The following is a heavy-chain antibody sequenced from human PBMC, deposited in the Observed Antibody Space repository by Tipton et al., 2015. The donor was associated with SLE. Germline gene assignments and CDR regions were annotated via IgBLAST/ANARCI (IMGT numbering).Heavy chain of an antibody. V-gene: IGHV4-61*02. J-gene: IGHJ3*02. CDR3: ARTLDALDI. CDR1: GVSISSGSYY. CDR2: IYTTGSP. Sequence: TLSLTCTVSGVSISSGSYYWNWVRQPAGKGLEWIGRIYTTGSPYYNPSLESRVVMSMDKSKNQFSLKLTAVTAADTAVYYCARTLDALDIWGQGTRVTVSS.